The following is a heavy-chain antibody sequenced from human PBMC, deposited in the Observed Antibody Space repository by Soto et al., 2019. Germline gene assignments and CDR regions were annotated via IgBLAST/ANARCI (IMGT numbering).Heavy chain of an antibody. CDR1: GFTFSSYG. V-gene: IGHV3-30*18. CDR3: AKEEGHPQSCMDV. J-gene: IGHJ6*02. CDR2: ISYDGSNK. Sequence: PGGSLRLSCAASGFTFSSYGMHWVRQAPGKGLEWVAVISYDGSNKYYADSVKGRFTISRDNSKNTLYLQMNSLRAEDTAVYYCAKEEGHPQSCMDVWGQGTTVTVSS.